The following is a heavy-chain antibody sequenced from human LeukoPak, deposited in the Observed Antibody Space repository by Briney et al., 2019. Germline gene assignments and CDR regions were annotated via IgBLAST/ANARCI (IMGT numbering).Heavy chain of an antibody. J-gene: IGHJ4*02. CDR3: AKDLLPYSGSHGDY. D-gene: IGHD1-26*01. CDR2: IRYDGSNK. CDR1: GFTFSSYG. Sequence: GGSLRLSCAASGFTFSSYGMHWVRQAPRKGLEWVAFIRYDGSNKYYADSVKGRFTISRDNSKNTLYLQMNSLRAEDTAVYYCAKDLLPYSGSHGDYWGQGTLVTVSS. V-gene: IGHV3-30*02.